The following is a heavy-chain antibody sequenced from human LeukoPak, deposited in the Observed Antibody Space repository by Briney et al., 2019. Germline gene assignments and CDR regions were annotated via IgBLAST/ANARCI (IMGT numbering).Heavy chain of an antibody. J-gene: IGHJ6*02. D-gene: IGHD4-17*01. V-gene: IGHV3-21*01. CDR1: GFTFSGSW. CDR2: ISTSSYK. Sequence: PGGSLRLSCAASGFTFSGSWMNWVRQAPGKGLEWVSSISTSSYKYYADSVKGRFTISRDNAKNSLYLQMNSLRAEDTAVYYCATTGAPSHYYFYGMDVWGQGTTVTVSS. CDR3: ATTGAPSHYYFYGMDV.